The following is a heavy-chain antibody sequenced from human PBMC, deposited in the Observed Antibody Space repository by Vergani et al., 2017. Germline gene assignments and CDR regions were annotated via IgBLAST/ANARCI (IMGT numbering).Heavy chain of an antibody. V-gene: IGHV4-59*11. CDR1: FDSIRNLY. CDR2: IHYSENT. CDR3: ASDTHSRQRADR. D-gene: IGHD2-15*01. J-gene: IGHJ5*02. Sequence: QVQLQESGPGLVKSSETLSLTCSVSFDSIRNLYCNWIRHPPGKGLEWIGSIHYSENTNYNPSLKTRVTISVDTSKNQFSLTLTSVTAADTAVYYCASDTHSRQRADRWGQGILLTFTS.